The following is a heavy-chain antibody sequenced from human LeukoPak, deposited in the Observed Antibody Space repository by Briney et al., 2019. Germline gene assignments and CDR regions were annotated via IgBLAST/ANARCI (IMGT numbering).Heavy chain of an antibody. V-gene: IGHV3-48*03. CDR1: GFTFINYE. D-gene: IGHD2-21*02. CDR2: INGGGETT. CDR3: ARDLRVVTAIPTYDY. J-gene: IGHJ4*02. Sequence: PGGCLRLSCAASGFTFINYEMNWVRQAPGKGLEWVSYINGGGETTYYADSVKGRFTISRDNAKNSLYLQMNSLRAEDTAVYYCARDLRVVTAIPTYDYWGQGTLVAVSS.